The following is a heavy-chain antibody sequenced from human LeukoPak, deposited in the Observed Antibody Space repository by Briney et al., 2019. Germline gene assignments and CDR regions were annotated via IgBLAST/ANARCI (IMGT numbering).Heavy chain of an antibody. Sequence: ASVKVSCNASGYTFTGYYMHWVRQAPGQGLEWMGWINPNSGGTNYAQKFQGWVTMTRDTSISTAYMELSRLRSDDTAVYYCARAVYYYYGSGSYFDYWGQGTLVTVSS. CDR2: INPNSGGT. CDR1: GYTFTGYY. J-gene: IGHJ4*02. D-gene: IGHD3-10*01. CDR3: ARAVYYYYGSGSYFDY. V-gene: IGHV1-2*04.